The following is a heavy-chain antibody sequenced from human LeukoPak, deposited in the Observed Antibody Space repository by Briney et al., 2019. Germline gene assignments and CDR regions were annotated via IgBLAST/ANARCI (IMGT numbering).Heavy chain of an antibody. J-gene: IGHJ4*02. V-gene: IGHV4-39*01. D-gene: IGHD3-10*01. CDR3: ARGITMVRGAQRYYFDY. Sequence: SETLSLTCTVSGGSISSSSYYWGWIRQPPGKGLEWIGSIYYSGSTYYNPSLKSRVTISVDTSKNQFSLKLSSVTAADTAVYYCARGITMVRGAQRYYFDYWGQGTLVTVSS. CDR1: GGSISSSSYY. CDR2: IYYSGST.